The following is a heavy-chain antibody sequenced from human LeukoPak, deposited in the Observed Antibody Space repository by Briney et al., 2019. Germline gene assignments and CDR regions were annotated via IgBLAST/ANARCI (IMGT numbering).Heavy chain of an antibody. CDR3: AKGLQAVADY. CDR1: GFTFSSYG. J-gene: IGHJ4*02. V-gene: IGHV3-30*18. Sequence: GGSLRLSCAASGFTFSSYGMHWVRQAPGKGLEWVAVISYDGSNKYYADSVKGRFTISRDNSKNTLYLQMNSLRAEDTAVYYCAKGLQAVADYWGQGTLVTVSS. CDR2: ISYDGSNK. D-gene: IGHD6-19*01.